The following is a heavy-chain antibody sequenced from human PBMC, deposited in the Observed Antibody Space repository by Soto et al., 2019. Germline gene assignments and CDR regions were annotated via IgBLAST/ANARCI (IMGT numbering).Heavy chain of an antibody. CDR3: AGGLYGPGCPPVGAKARGYGMDV. CDR2: INPSGGST. Sequence: QVQLVQSGAEVKKPGASVKVSCKASQYKFTNYCVHWVRQAPGQGLEWMGIINPSGGSTNYARRFPGRGTHDREPSTSPGLMGMSRLRSVDTAGVFRAGGLYGPGCPPVGAKARGYGMDVRGLGTTVTVSS. J-gene: IGHJ6*02. V-gene: IGHV1-46*01. D-gene: IGHD3-10*01. CDR1: QYKFTNYC.